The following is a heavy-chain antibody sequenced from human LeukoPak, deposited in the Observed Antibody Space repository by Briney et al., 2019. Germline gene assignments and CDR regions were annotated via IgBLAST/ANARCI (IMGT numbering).Heavy chain of an antibody. D-gene: IGHD3-3*01. CDR1: GFTFSSYE. Sequence: GGSLRLSCAASGFTFSSYEMNWVRQAPGKGLEWVSYISSSGSTIYYADSVKGRFTISRDNAKHSLYLQMNSLRAEDTAIYYCARGSLEWVDTPFDYWGQGTLVTVSS. J-gene: IGHJ4*02. CDR3: ARGSLEWVDTPFDY. V-gene: IGHV3-48*03. CDR2: ISSSGSTI.